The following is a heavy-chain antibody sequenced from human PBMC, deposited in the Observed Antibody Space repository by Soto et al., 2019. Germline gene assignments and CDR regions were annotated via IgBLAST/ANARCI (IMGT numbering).Heavy chain of an antibody. J-gene: IGHJ5*02. D-gene: IGHD3-9*01. CDR2: ISSSGSTI. Sequence: GGSLRLSCAASGFTFSSYEMNWVRQAPGKGLEWVSYISSSGSTIYYADSVKGRFTISRDNAKNSLYLQMNSLRAEDTAVYYCAGRYFNWLGNWFDPWGQGTLVTVSS. V-gene: IGHV3-48*03. CDR3: AGRYFNWLGNWFDP. CDR1: GFTFSSYE.